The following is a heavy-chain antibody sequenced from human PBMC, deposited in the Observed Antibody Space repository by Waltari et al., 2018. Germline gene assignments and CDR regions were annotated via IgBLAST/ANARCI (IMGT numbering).Heavy chain of an antibody. V-gene: IGHV3-30*18. D-gene: IGHD2-15*01. Sequence: QVQLVESGGGVVKPGTSLRLSCAASKVSFNNFGMFWVRQAPGKGLEWVATISYDGSHTYYGDSVKGRFTISRDNSNSTLYLQMNSLRTEDTAVYYCAKGHLVGLLSDPLSWGQGVLVTVSA. CDR2: ISYDGSHT. CDR3: AKGHLVGLLSDPLS. J-gene: IGHJ4*02. CDR1: KVSFNNFG.